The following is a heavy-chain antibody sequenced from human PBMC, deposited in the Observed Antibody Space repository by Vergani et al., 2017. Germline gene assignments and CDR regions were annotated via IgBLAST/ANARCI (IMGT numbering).Heavy chain of an antibody. D-gene: IGHD2-2*01. CDR2: IWYDGSNK. Sequence: QVQLVESGGGVVQPGRSLRLSCAASGFTFSSYGMHWVRQAPGKGLEWVAVIWYDGSNKYYADSVKGRFTISRDNSKNTLYLQMNSLRAEDTAVYYCARVSSRAYEAPNFDYWGQGTLVTVSS. CDR1: GFTFSSYG. CDR3: ARVSSRAYEAPNFDY. V-gene: IGHV3-33*01. J-gene: IGHJ4*02.